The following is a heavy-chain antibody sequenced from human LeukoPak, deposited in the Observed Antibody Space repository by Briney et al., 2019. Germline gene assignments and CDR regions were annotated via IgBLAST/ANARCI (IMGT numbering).Heavy chain of an antibody. V-gene: IGHV4-34*01. D-gene: IGHD3-22*01. Sequence: SETLSLTCAVYGGSFSGYYWSWIRQHPGKGLEWIGEINHSGSTNYNPSLKSRVTISVDTSKNQFSLKLSSVTAADTAVYYCARGFYYDSSGYYLDYWGQGTLVTVSS. CDR1: GGSFSGYY. CDR3: ARGFYYDSSGYYLDY. CDR2: INHSGST. J-gene: IGHJ4*02.